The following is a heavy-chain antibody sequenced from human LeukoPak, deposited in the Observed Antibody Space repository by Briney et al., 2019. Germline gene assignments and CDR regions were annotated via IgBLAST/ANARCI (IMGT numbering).Heavy chain of an antibody. Sequence: GGSLRLSCAASGFTFSSYAMHWVRQAPGKGLEYVSAISNNGGSTCYANSVKGRFTISRDNSKNTLYLQMGSLRAEDMAVYYCARDRGIVVVPAAIDYWGQGTLVTVSS. CDR2: ISNNGGST. CDR3: ARDRGIVVVPAAIDY. CDR1: GFTFSSYA. D-gene: IGHD2-2*01. J-gene: IGHJ4*02. V-gene: IGHV3-64*01.